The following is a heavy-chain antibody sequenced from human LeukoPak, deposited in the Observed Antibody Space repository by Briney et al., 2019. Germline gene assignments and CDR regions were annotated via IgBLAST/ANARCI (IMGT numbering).Heavy chain of an antibody. CDR2: ISYHGNNK. D-gene: IGHD5-24*01. J-gene: IGHJ4*02. CDR1: GFTFSTYG. V-gene: IGHV3-30*18. CDR3: AKDWIQLRVACGGPDY. Sequence: GGSLRLSCAASGFTFSTYGVHWVRQAPGKGLEWVAAISYHGNNKYYADSVKGRFTISRDNSQNTLYLQMDNLATDDTAVYYCAKDWIQLRVACGGPDYWGQGTLVAVSS.